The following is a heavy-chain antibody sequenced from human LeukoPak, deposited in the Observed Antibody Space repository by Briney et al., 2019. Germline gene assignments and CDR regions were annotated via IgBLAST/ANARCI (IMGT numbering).Heavy chain of an antibody. CDR2: ISSSGSYI. V-gene: IGHV3-21*01. J-gene: IGHJ4*02. CDR1: GFIFSSYT. D-gene: IGHD6-19*01. Sequence: GGSLRLSCAASGFIFSSYTMNWVRQAPGKGLEWVSSISSSGSYIYYADSVKGRFTMSRDNAKNSLYLQMNSLRAEDTAVYYCAREGIAMTGVFDYWGQGTLVTVSS. CDR3: AREGIAMTGVFDY.